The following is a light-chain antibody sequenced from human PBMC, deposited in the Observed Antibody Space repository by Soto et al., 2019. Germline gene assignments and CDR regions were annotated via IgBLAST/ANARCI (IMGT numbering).Light chain of an antibody. CDR3: QSYDSSLYV. CDR2: GNS. CDR1: SSNIVAGYD. J-gene: IGLJ1*01. Sequence: QSVLSQPPSVSGAPGQRVTISCTGSSSNIVAGYDVHWYQQLPGTAPKLLIYGNSNRPSGVPDRFSGSKSGTSASLAITGLQAEDEADYYCQSYDSSLYVFGTGTKVTVL. V-gene: IGLV1-40*01.